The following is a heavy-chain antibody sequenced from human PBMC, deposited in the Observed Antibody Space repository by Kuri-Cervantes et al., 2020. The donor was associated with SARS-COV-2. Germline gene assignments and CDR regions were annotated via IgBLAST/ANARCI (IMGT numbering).Heavy chain of an antibody. D-gene: IGHD4-11*01. J-gene: IGHJ4*02. CDR2: INHSGST. Sequence: ESLKISCTVSGGSISSYYWSWIRQPPGKGLEWIGEINHSGSTNYNPSLKSRVTISVDTSRNQFSLRLSSVTAADTAVYYCAISLTTVARVDNWGQGTLVTVSS. CDR3: AISLTTVARVDN. V-gene: IGHV4-34*01. CDR1: GGSISSYY.